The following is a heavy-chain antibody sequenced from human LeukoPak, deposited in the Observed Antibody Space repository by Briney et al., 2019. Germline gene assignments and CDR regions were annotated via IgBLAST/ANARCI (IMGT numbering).Heavy chain of an antibody. J-gene: IGHJ3*02. CDR2: TSGYNGHT. Sequence: ASVKVSCKASGYTFDTYGISWVRQAPGQGLEWMGWTSGYNGHTKYAQKFHDRVTLTTDTSTSTAYMEMRSLRSDDTAVYYCARIQSAGISDAFDIWGQGTMLTVS. D-gene: IGHD3-10*01. V-gene: IGHV1-18*01. CDR1: GYTFDTYG. CDR3: ARIQSAGISDAFDI.